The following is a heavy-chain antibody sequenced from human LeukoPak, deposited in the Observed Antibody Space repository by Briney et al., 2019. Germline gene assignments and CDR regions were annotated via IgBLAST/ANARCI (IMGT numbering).Heavy chain of an antibody. CDR3: ARVYRRYFHY. Sequence: PGGSLRLSCAASGFTFSTYWMSWVRQAPGKGLEWVSYISSSSSIYYADAVKGRFTISRDNAKNSLYLQMNSLRAEDTAVYYCARVYRRYFHYWGQGTLVTVSS. CDR1: GFTFSTYW. V-gene: IGHV3-48*01. CDR2: ISSSSSI. D-gene: IGHD1-14*01. J-gene: IGHJ4*02.